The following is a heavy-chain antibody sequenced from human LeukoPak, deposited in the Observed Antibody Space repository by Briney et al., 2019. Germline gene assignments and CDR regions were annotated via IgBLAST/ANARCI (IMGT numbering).Heavy chain of an antibody. J-gene: IGHJ2*01. CDR2: IYSSGST. V-gene: IGHV4-4*07. CDR1: GASISSYY. CDR3: ARKNVVAATGTDWYFDL. Sequence: PSETLSLTCTVSGASISSYYWSWIRQPAGKGLEWIGRIYSSGSTNYSPSLKSRVTMSVDTSKNQFSLQLNSVTPADTAVYYCARKNVVAATGTDWYFDLWGRGTLVTVSS. D-gene: IGHD2-15*01.